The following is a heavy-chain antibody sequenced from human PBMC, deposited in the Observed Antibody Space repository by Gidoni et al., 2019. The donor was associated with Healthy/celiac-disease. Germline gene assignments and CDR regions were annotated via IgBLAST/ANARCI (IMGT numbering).Heavy chain of an antibody. Sequence: QVQLQASGPGLVKPSATLSLPSTVSGGPISSYYWSWIRQPPGKGLEWIGYIYYSGSTNYNPSIKSRVTISVDTSKNQFSLKLSSVTAADTAVYYCARQYEYYFDYWGQGTLVTVSS. V-gene: IGHV4-59*08. J-gene: IGHJ4*02. CDR1: GGPISSYY. CDR2: IYYSGST. CDR3: ARQYEYYFDY. D-gene: IGHD3-3*01.